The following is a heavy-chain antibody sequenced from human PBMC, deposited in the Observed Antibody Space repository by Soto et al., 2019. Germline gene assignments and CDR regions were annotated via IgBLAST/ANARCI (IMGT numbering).Heavy chain of an antibody. V-gene: IGHV4-34*01. CDR2: INHSGST. CDR1: GGSFSGYY. D-gene: IGHD3-10*01. Sequence: SETLSLTCAVYGGSFSGYYWSWIRQPPGKGLEWIGEINHSGSTNYNPSLKSRVTISVDTSKNQFSLKLSSVTAADTAVYYCASGTPYYYGSGSPAYYYYYGMDVWGQGTTVTVSS. CDR3: ASGTPYYYGSGSPAYYYYYGMDV. J-gene: IGHJ6*02.